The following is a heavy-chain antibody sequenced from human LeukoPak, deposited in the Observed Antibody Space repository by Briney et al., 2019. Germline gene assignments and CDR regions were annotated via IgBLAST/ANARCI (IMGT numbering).Heavy chain of an antibody. Sequence: PSETLSLTCTVSGDSISSSSYYWGFIRQPPGQGLEWIGSIYYSGSTYYNASFKTRVTISLDTSKNQFSLKLSSVTAADTAAYYCARVLGRAWADAFDIWGQGTMVTVSS. J-gene: IGHJ3*02. CDR3: ARVLGRAWADAFDI. CDR2: IYYSGST. D-gene: IGHD7-27*01. V-gene: IGHV4-39*01. CDR1: GDSISSSSYY.